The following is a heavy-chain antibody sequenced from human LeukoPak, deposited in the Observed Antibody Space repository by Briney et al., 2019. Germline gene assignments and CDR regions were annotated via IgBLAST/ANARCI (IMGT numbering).Heavy chain of an antibody. CDR3: ARGREMATIRGTYNWFDP. CDR1: GGSFSGYY. V-gene: IGHV4-34*01. D-gene: IGHD5-24*01. J-gene: IGHJ5*02. CDR2: INHSGST. Sequence: SETLSLTCAVYGGSFSGYYWSWIRQPPGKGLEWIGEINHSGSTNYNPSLKSRVTISADTSKNQFSLKLSSVTAADTAVYYCARGREMATIRGTYNWFDPWGQGTLVTVSS.